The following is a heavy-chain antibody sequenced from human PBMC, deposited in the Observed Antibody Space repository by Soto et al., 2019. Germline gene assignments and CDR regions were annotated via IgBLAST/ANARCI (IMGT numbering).Heavy chain of an antibody. CDR3: ARDEDCTNGVCHNWFDP. V-gene: IGHV1-69*12. CDR2: IIPIFGTA. D-gene: IGHD2-8*01. CDR1: GGTFSSYA. J-gene: IGHJ5*02. Sequence: QVQLVQSGAEVKKPGSSVKVSCKASGGTFSSYAISWVRQAPGQGLEWMGGIIPIFGTANYAQKFQGRVTITADESTSTAYMELSSLRSEDTAVYYCARDEDCTNGVCHNWFDPWGQGTLVTVSS.